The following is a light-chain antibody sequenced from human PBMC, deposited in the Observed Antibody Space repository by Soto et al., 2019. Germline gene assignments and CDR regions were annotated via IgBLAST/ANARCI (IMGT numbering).Light chain of an antibody. Sequence: QSVLTQPASVSGSPGQSITISCTGTSSDFGNYNLVSWYQQHPGKVPKLILFEVNTRPSGVSGRFSGSKSGNTASLTISGLQAEDEVDYYCCSFTSSNAHVFGTGTKVTVL. J-gene: IGLJ1*01. CDR1: SSDFGNYNL. CDR3: CSFTSSNAHV. CDR2: EVN. V-gene: IGLV2-23*02.